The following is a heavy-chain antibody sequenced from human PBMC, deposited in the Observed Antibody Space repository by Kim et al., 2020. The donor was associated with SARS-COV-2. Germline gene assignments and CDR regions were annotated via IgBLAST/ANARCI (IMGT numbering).Heavy chain of an antibody. CDR3: ARGHTVTSENFDY. V-gene: IGHV4-39*07. J-gene: IGHJ4*02. D-gene: IGHD4-4*01. Sequence: YNPSLKSRVTISVDTSKNQFSLKLSSVTAADTAVYYCARGHTVTSENFDYWGQGTLVTVSS.